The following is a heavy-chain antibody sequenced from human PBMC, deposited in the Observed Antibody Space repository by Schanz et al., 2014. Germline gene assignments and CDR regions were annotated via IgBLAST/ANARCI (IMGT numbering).Heavy chain of an antibody. Sequence: EVQLVESGGGVVRPGGSLRLSCAASGFTFENYALTWVRQVPGKGLEWVSRINWSDGGSTGYADSVRGRFTISRDNSKSTLYLQRSSLRAEDTAVYYCAKSQGSSFDSWGQGTLVTVSS. J-gene: IGHJ4*02. V-gene: IGHV3-20*04. D-gene: IGHD6-13*01. CDR2: INWSDGGST. CDR3: AKSQGSSFDS. CDR1: GFTFENYA.